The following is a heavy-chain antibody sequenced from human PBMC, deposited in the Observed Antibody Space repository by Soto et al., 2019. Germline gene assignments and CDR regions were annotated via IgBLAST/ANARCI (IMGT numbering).Heavy chain of an antibody. CDR3: ARNIAVAGDFDP. V-gene: IGHV4-34*01. CDR2: INHSGST. CDR1: GGSFSGYY. D-gene: IGHD6-19*01. Sequence: PSETLSLTCAVYGGSFSGYYWTWIRQPPGTGLEWIGEINHSGSTNYNPSLKSRVTISVDTSKNQFSLKLTSVTAADTAVYYCARNIAVAGDFDPWGQGTLVTVSS. J-gene: IGHJ5*02.